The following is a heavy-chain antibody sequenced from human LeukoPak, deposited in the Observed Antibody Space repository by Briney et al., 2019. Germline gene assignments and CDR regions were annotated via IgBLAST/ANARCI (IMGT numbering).Heavy chain of an antibody. J-gene: IGHJ4*02. CDR2: IIPIFGTA. CDR3: ARDGVVVAATRFDY. Sequence: SVKVSCKASGGTFSSYAISWVRQAPGQGLEWMGGIIPIFGTANYAQKFQGRVTITADESTSTAYMELSSLRSDDTAVYYCARDGVVVAATRFDYWGQGTLVTVSS. V-gene: IGHV1-69*13. CDR1: GGTFSSYA. D-gene: IGHD2-15*01.